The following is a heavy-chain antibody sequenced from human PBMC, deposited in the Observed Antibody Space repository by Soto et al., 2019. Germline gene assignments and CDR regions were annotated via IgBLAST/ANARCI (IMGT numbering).Heavy chain of an antibody. CDR2: IYYSGST. CDR3: ARHAVKATSGGMDV. Sequence: SETLSLTCTVSGGSISSSSYYWGWIRQPPGKGLEWIGSIYYSGSTYYNPSLKSRVTISVDTSKNQFSLKLSSVTAADTAVYYCARHAVKATSGGMDVWGQGTTVTVSS. J-gene: IGHJ6*02. D-gene: IGHD1-26*01. V-gene: IGHV4-39*01. CDR1: GGSISSSSYY.